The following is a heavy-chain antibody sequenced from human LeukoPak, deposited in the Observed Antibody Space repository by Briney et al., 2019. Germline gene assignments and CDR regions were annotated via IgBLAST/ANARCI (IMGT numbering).Heavy chain of an antibody. V-gene: IGHV1-2*02. CDR3: ARVEIVATMFDY. Sequence: GASVKVSCKASGYTFTGYYMHWVRQAHGQGLEWMGWINPNSGGTNYAQKFQGRVTMTRDTSISTAYMELSRLRSDDTAVYYCARVEIVATMFDYWGQGTLVTVSS. CDR2: INPNSGGT. D-gene: IGHD5-12*01. CDR1: GYTFTGYY. J-gene: IGHJ4*02.